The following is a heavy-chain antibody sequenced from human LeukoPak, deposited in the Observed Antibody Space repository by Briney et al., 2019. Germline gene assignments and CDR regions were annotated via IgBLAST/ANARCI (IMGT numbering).Heavy chain of an antibody. CDR1: GCSISRYY. Sequence: SETLSLTCTVSGCSISRYYWSWIRQPPGKGLEWIGYIYYSGSTNYNPSLKSRVTISVDTSKNQFSLKLSSVTAADTAVYYCARETPYSNYYYYYYMDVWGKGTTVTVSS. J-gene: IGHJ6*03. V-gene: IGHV4-59*01. D-gene: IGHD4-11*01. CDR3: ARETPYSNYYYYYYMDV. CDR2: IYYSGST.